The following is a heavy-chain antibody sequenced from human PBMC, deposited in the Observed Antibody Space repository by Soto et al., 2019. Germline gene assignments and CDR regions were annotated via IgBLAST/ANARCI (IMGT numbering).Heavy chain of an antibody. Sequence: QVQLVESGGGVVQPGRSLRLSCAASGFTFSSYGMHWVRQAPGKGLEWVAVISYDGSNKYYADSVKGRFTISRDNSKNTLYQQMNSLRAEDTAVYYCAKEQSYSSSWRDYWGQGTLVTVSS. CDR1: GFTFSSYG. CDR3: AKEQSYSSSWRDY. J-gene: IGHJ4*02. D-gene: IGHD6-13*01. V-gene: IGHV3-30*18. CDR2: ISYDGSNK.